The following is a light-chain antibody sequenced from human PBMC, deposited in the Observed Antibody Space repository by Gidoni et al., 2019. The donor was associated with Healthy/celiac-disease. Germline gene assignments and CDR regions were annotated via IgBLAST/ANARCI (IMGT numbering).Light chain of an antibody. Sequence: EIVMTQSPATLSVSPGERATLSCRASQSVSSNLAWYQQKPGQAPRLLIYGASTRATGIPARFSGSGSGTEFTLTISSLQSEDFAVYYCQQYNNWCLTFXGXTKVEIK. CDR2: GAS. J-gene: IGKJ4*01. CDR3: QQYNNWCLT. CDR1: QSVSSN. V-gene: IGKV3-15*01.